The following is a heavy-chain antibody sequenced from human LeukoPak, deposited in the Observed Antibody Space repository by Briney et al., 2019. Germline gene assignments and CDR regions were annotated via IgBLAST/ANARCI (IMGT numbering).Heavy chain of an antibody. CDR3: ASTYYDFWSGYHPYYYYYMDV. CDR2: IYTSGST. J-gene: IGHJ6*03. V-gene: IGHV4-61*02. Sequence: SQTLSLTCTVSGGSISSGSYYWSWIRQPAGKGLEWIGRIYTSGSTNYNPSLKSRVTISVDTSKNQFSLKLSSVTAADTAVYYCASTYYDFWSGYHPYYYYYMDVWGKGTTVTVSS. D-gene: IGHD3-3*01. CDR1: GGSISSGSYY.